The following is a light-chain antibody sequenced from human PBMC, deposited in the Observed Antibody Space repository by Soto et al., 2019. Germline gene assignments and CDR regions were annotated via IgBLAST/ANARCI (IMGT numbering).Light chain of an antibody. CDR1: SSDVGSYNL. J-gene: IGLJ2*01. CDR3: CSYAGSSTHVV. V-gene: IGLV2-23*02. Sequence: QSALTQPASVHGSPGQSITISCTGTSSDVGSYNLVSWYQQHPGKAPKLMIYEVSKRPSGVSNRFSGSKSGNTASLTSSGLQAEDEADYYCCSYAGSSTHVVFGGGTKLTVL. CDR2: EVS.